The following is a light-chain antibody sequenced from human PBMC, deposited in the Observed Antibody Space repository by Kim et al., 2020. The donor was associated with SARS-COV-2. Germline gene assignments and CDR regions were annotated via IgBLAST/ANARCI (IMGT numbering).Light chain of an antibody. CDR3: QQRSNWPPYT. Sequence: LAQGETDNRAIRASDRGSSFLAWNQQKPGQAPRLPIYEASNRATGIPARFRGSGSGTDFTRTISSLEPEDVAVYYCQQRSNWPPYTFGQGTKLEI. J-gene: IGKJ2*01. CDR1: DRGSSF. V-gene: IGKV3-11*01. CDR2: EAS.